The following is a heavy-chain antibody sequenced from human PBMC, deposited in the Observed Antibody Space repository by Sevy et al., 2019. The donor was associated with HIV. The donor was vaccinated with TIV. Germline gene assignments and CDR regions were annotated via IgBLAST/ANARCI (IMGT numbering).Heavy chain of an antibody. Sequence: GGSLRLSCAASGFTFSNAWMSWVRQAPGKGLEWVGRIKSKTDGGTTDYAAPAKGRFTNSRDDSKNTLYLQMNSLKTEDTAVYYCTTGGYCSSTSCQKYFQHWGQGTLVTVSS. J-gene: IGHJ1*01. CDR1: GFTFSNAW. V-gene: IGHV3-15*01. CDR3: TTGGYCSSTSCQKYFQH. CDR2: IKSKTDGGTT. D-gene: IGHD2-2*01.